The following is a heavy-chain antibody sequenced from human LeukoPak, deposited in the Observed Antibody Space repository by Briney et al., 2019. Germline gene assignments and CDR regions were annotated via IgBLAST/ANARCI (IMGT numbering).Heavy chain of an antibody. V-gene: IGHV3-21*01. J-gene: IGHJ6*04. Sequence: GGSLRLSCAASGFTLSTYSMNWVRQAPGKGLEWVSSISSSATYMYYADSVKGRFTISRDNSKNTLYLQMNSLRAEDTAVYYCARDALDIVVVPAANTSHYYYYGMDVWGKGTTVTVSS. CDR1: GFTLSTYS. CDR2: ISSSATYM. CDR3: ARDALDIVVVPAANTSHYYYYGMDV. D-gene: IGHD2-2*03.